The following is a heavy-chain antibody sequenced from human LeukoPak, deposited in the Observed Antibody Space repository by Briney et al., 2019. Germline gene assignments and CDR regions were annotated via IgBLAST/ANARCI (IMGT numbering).Heavy chain of an antibody. CDR1: GGTFSSYA. CDR2: IIPIFGTA. CDR3: ARAVYGSGSYPGGAFDI. D-gene: IGHD3-10*01. J-gene: IGHJ3*02. Sequence: SVKVSRKASGGTFSSYAISWVRQAPGQGLEWMGGIIPIFGTANYAQKFQGRVTTTADKSTSTAYMELSSLRSEDTAVYYCARAVYGSGSYPGGAFDIWGQGTMVTVSS. V-gene: IGHV1-69*06.